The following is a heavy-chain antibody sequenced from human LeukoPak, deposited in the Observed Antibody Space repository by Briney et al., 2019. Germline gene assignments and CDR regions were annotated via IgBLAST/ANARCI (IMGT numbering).Heavy chain of an antibody. CDR2: IYYSGST. V-gene: IGHV4-59*01. Sequence: SETLSLTCTVSGGSTSSYYWSWIRQPPGKGLEWIGCIYYSGSTNYKPSLKSRVTISVDTSKNQFSLKLSSVTAADTAVYYCARALHCSSTSCYWFDPWGQGTLVTVSS. CDR1: GGSTSSYY. CDR3: ARALHCSSTSCYWFDP. J-gene: IGHJ5*02. D-gene: IGHD2-2*01.